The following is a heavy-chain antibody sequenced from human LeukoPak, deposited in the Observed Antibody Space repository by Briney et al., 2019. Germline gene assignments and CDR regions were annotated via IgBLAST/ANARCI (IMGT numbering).Heavy chain of an antibody. Sequence: GRSLRLSCAASGFTFSSYGMHWVRQAPGKGLEWVAVIWYDGSNKYYADSVKGRFTISRDNSKNTLYLQMNSLRAEDTAVYYCAKAEGSSSIYYYYYMDVWGKGTTVTVSS. D-gene: IGHD6-6*01. CDR3: AKAEGSSSIYYYYYMDV. V-gene: IGHV3-33*06. CDR1: GFTFSSYG. CDR2: IWYDGSNK. J-gene: IGHJ6*03.